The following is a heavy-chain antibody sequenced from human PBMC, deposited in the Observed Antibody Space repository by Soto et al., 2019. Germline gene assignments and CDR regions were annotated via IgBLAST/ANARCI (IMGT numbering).Heavy chain of an antibody. CDR2: IYYSGST. Sequence: SETLSLTCTVSGGSISSYYWSWMGQPPGKGLEWIGYIYYSGSTNYNPSLKSRVTISVDTSKNQFSLKLSSVTAADTAVYYCAREGSALGFEDYWGQGTLVTVSS. J-gene: IGHJ4*02. D-gene: IGHD3-10*01. CDR3: AREGSALGFEDY. CDR1: GGSISSYY. V-gene: IGHV4-59*01.